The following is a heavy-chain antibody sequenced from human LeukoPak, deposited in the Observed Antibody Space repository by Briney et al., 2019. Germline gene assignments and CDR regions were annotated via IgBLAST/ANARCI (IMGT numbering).Heavy chain of an antibody. CDR2: INPNSGGT. CDR1: GYTFTGYY. D-gene: IGHD6-13*01. V-gene: IGHV1-2*02. CDR3: ARGGRRSSWYLAPKLSHLTDYYYGMDV. Sequence: GASVKVSCKASGYTFTGYYMHWVRQAPGQGLEWMGWINPNSGGTNYAQKFQGRVTMTRDTSISTAYMELSRLRSDDTAVYYCARGGRRSSWYLAPKLSHLTDYYYGMDVWGQGTTVTVSS. J-gene: IGHJ6*02.